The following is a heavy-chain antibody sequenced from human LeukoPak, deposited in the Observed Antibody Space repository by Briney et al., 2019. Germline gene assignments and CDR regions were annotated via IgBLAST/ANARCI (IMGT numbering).Heavy chain of an antibody. CDR1: GGSISSYY. Sequence: PSETLSLTCTVSGGSISSYYWSWIRQPPGKGLEWIGYIYYSGSTNYNPSLKSRVTISVDTSKNQFSLKLSSVTAADTAVYYCARLVVGATTGWLFDYWGQGTLVTVSS. CDR3: ARLVVGATTGWLFDY. D-gene: IGHD1-26*01. CDR2: IYYSGST. V-gene: IGHV4-59*08. J-gene: IGHJ4*02.